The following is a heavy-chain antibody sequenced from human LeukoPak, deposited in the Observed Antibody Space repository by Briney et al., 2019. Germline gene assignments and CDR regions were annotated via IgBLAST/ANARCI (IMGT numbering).Heavy chain of an antibody. V-gene: IGHV3-33*08. CDR1: GFTFSSYE. CDR2: IWYDGHNN. CDR3: AREWGLIAVAGGPGY. Sequence: GGSLRLSCAASGFTFSSYEMNWVRQAPGKGLQWLAIIWYDGHNNYYADSVKGRFTISRDNSKNTLFLEMNDLKAEDTAVYYCAREWGLIAVAGGPGYWGQGTLVTVSS. J-gene: IGHJ4*02. D-gene: IGHD2-21*01.